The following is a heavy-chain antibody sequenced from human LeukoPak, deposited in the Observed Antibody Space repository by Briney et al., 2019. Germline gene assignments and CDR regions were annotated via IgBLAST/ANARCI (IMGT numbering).Heavy chain of an antibody. CDR2: IYTDGST. V-gene: IGHV4-4*07. CDR1: GGSTSHSF. J-gene: IGHJ4*02. CDR3: ARAPSGCGGTCAFDY. Sequence: SETLSLTRTVSGGSTSHSFWSWIRQPAGKGLEWIGRIYTDGSTNSNPSLRSRLTMSLDTSKNQFSLKLTSVTAADTAVYFCARAPSGCGGTCAFDYWGQGTLVTVSS. D-gene: IGHD2-15*01.